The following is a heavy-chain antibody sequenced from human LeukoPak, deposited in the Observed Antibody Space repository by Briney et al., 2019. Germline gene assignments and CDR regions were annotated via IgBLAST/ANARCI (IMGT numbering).Heavy chain of an antibody. D-gene: IGHD6-13*01. CDR2: ISGSDDTT. CDR1: GITFSSSA. J-gene: IGHJ3*01. V-gene: IGHV3-23*01. Sequence: GGSLRLSCVASGITFSSSAMSWVRQAPGKGLEWVSSISGSDDTTYYADSVKGRFTISRDNSKNTLYLQMNSLRAEDTAVYYCANNRYSSRWRGAFDVWGQGTRVTVSS. CDR3: ANNRYSSRWRGAFDV.